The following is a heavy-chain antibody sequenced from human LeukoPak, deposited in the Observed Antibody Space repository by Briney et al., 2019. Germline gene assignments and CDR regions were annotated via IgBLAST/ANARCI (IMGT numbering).Heavy chain of an antibody. Sequence: WETLSLTCTVSGGSISSSSYYWGWIRQPPGKGLEWIGSIYYSGSTYYNPSLKSRVTISVDTSKNHFSLRLSSVTAADTAMYYCARHGGSTSCSSCLNWFDPWGQGTLVTVSS. V-gene: IGHV4-39*01. CDR1: GGSISSSSYY. D-gene: IGHD2-2*01. CDR2: IYYSGST. J-gene: IGHJ5*02. CDR3: ARHGGSTSCSSCLNWFDP.